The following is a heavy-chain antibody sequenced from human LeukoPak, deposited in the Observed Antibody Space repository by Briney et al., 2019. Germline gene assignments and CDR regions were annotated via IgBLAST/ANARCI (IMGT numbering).Heavy chain of an antibody. CDR2: ISSSSSYI. CDR3: AGIAADQLDP. D-gene: IGHD6-13*01. CDR1: GFTFSSYS. Sequence: GGSLRLSCAASGFTFSSYSMNWVRQAPGKGVEWVSSISSSSSYIYYADSVKGRFTISRDNAKNSLYLQMNSLRAEDTALYYCAGIAADQLDPWGQGTLVTVSS. V-gene: IGHV3-21*04. J-gene: IGHJ5*02.